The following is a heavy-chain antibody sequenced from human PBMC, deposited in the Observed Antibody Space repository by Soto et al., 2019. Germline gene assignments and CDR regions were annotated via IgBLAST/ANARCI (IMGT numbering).Heavy chain of an antibody. J-gene: IGHJ4*02. Sequence: SETLSLTCTVSGGSISSSSYYWGWIRQPPGKGLEWIGSIYYSGSTYYNPYLKSRVTISVDTSKNQISLKLSSVTAADTAVYYCASSDFWSGYSDYWGQGTLVTVSS. D-gene: IGHD3-3*01. CDR2: IYYSGST. V-gene: IGHV4-39*01. CDR3: ASSDFWSGYSDY. CDR1: GGSISSSSYY.